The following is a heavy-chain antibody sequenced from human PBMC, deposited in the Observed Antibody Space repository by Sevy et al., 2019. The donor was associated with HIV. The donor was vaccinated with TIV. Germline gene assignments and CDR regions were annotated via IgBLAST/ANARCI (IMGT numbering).Heavy chain of an antibody. D-gene: IGHD3-9*01. Sequence: SETLSLTCTVSGGSISSSSYYWGWIRQPPGKGLEWIGSIYYSGSTYSNPSLKSRVTISVDTSKNQFSLRLSSVTAADTAVYYCARHAVDFDAFDIWGQGTMVTVSS. V-gene: IGHV4-39*01. J-gene: IGHJ3*02. CDR2: IYYSGST. CDR3: ARHAVDFDAFDI. CDR1: GGSISSSSYY.